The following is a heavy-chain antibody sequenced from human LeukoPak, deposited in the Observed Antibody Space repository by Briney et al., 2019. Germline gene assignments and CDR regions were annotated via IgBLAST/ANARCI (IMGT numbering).Heavy chain of an antibody. CDR2: ISAYNGNT. J-gene: IGHJ4*02. CDR1: GYTFTSYG. CDR3: ARDSRYGDYEDY. D-gene: IGHD4-17*01. V-gene: IGHV1-18*01. Sequence: ASVNVSCKASGYTFTSYGISWVRQAPGQGLEWMGWISAYNGNTNYAQKLQGRVTMTTDTSTSTAYMELRSLRAEDTAVYYCARDSRYGDYEDYWGQGTLVTVSS.